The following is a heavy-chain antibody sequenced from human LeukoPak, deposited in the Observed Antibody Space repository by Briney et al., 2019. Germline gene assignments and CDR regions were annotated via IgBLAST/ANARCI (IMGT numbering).Heavy chain of an antibody. CDR1: GGSISYYY. D-gene: IGHD5-18*01. Sequence: PSETLSLTCTVSGGSISYYYWNWIRQPAGKGLEWIGRIYISGSTNYNPSLKSRVTMSVDTSKNQFSLKLSSVTAADTAVYYCARARDGYSRFWINRYYYMDVWGKGTTVTVSS. V-gene: IGHV4-4*07. J-gene: IGHJ6*03. CDR2: IYISGST. CDR3: ARARDGYSRFWINRYYYMDV.